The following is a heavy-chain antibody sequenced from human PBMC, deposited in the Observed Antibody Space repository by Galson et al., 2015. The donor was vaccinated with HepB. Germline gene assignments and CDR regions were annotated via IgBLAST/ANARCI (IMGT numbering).Heavy chain of an antibody. D-gene: IGHD4-17*01. CDR2: IYWDDDK. J-gene: IGHJ4*02. CDR3: ARMGYGDPLFDY. V-gene: IGHV2-5*02. CDR1: GLSLSTSAEG. Sequence: PALVKPTQTLTLTCTFSGLSLSTSAEGVGWIRQPPGKALEWLALIYWDDDKRYSPSLRSRLTITKDTSKNQVVLTMTNMDPVDTATYYCARMGYGDPLFDYWGQGTLVTVSS.